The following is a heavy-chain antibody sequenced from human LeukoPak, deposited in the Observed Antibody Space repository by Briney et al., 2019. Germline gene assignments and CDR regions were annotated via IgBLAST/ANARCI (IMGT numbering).Heavy chain of an antibody. CDR2: IYTSGST. D-gene: IGHD2-2*01. CDR3: ARGRDIVVVPAEDYFDY. J-gene: IGHJ4*02. CDR1: GGSFSGYY. V-gene: IGHV4-59*10. Sequence: PSETLSLTCAVYGGSFSGYYWSWIRQPAGKGLEWIGRIYTSGSTNYNPSLKSRVTMSVDTSKNQFSPKLSSVTAADTAVYYCARGRDIVVVPAEDYFDYWGQGTLVTVSS.